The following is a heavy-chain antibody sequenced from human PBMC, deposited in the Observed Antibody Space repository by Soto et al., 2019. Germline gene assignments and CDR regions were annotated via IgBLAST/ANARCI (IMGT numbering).Heavy chain of an antibody. CDR2: INSDGSST. Sequence: GGSLRLSCAASGFTFSSYWMHWVRQAPGKGLVWVSRINSDGSSTSYADSVKGRFTISRDNAKNTLYLQMNSLRAEDTAVYYCAREKVGIAAAGLYYYYYYGMDVWGQGTTVTVSS. CDR3: AREKVGIAAAGLYYYYYYGMDV. CDR1: GFTFSSYW. D-gene: IGHD6-13*01. J-gene: IGHJ6*02. V-gene: IGHV3-74*01.